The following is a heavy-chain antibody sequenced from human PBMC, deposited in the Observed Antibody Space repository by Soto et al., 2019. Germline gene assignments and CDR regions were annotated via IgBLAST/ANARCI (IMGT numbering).Heavy chain of an antibody. Sequence: GASVKVSCKASGYTFTSYDINWVRQATGQGLELMGWMNPNSGNTGYAQKFQGRVTMTRNTSISTAYMELSSLRSEDTAVYYCARGLSYYDFWSGYSRGIMDVWGQGTTVTVSS. CDR3: ARGLSYYDFWSGYSRGIMDV. CDR2: MNPNSGNT. J-gene: IGHJ6*02. V-gene: IGHV1-8*01. CDR1: GYTFTSYD. D-gene: IGHD3-3*01.